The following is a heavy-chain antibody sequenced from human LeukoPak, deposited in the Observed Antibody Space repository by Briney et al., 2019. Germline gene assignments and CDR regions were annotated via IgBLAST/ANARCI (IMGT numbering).Heavy chain of an antibody. CDR2: INHSGST. CDR3: AREGYGLRFDY. CDR1: GGSFSGYY. V-gene: IGHV4-34*01. D-gene: IGHD3-16*01. Sequence: PSETLSLTCAVYGGSFSGYYWSWIRQPPGKGLEWIGEINHSGSTNYYPSLKSRVTISVDTSKNQFSLKLSSVTAADTAVYYCAREGYGLRFDYWGQGTLVTVSS. J-gene: IGHJ4*02.